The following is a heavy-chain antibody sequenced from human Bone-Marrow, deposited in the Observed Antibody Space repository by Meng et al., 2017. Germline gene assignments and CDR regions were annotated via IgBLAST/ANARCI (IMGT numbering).Heavy chain of an antibody. CDR2: INHSGST. CDR1: GGSFSGYY. V-gene: IGHV4-34*01. D-gene: IGHD3-9*01. CDR3: ARVYFDSPDP. Sequence: QDQQQQWGEGRLSAPWTLSITRAVLGGSFSGYYRSWNRQPPGKGLEWIGEINHSGSTNYNPSLKSRVTMTRDTSTSTVYMELSSLRSEDTAVYYCARVYFDSPDPWGQGTLVTVSS. J-gene: IGHJ5*02.